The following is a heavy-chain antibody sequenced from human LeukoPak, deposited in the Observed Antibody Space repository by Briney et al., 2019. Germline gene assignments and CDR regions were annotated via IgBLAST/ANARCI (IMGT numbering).Heavy chain of an antibody. CDR1: GFTVSSNY. J-gene: IGHJ6*02. V-gene: IGHV3-66*01. CDR2: IYSGGST. CDR3: ARGTVVVDYGMDV. Sequence: GGSLRLSCTASGFTVSSNYMSWVRQAPGNVLEWVSVIYSGGSTYYADSVKGRFTISRDNSKTTLYLQMNSLRAEDTAVYYCARGTVVVDYGMDVWGQGTTVTVSS. D-gene: IGHD2-15*01.